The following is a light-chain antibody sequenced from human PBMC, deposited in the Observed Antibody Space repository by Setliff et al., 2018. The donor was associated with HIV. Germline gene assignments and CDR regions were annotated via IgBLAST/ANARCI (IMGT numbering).Light chain of an antibody. Sequence: QSVLTQPASVSGSPGQSITLSCTGTSSDVGSYDLVSWYQQHPGKAPKLLIYEVNKRPSGISNRFSASKSGNTASLSISGLQPEDEADYYCCSYAGSTTLVFGGGTQLTV. CDR1: SSDVGSYDL. V-gene: IGLV2-23*02. CDR2: EVN. J-gene: IGLJ2*01. CDR3: CSYAGSTTLV.